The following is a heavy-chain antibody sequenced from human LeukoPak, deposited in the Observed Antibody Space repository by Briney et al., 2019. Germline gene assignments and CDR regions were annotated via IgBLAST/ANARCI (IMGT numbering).Heavy chain of an antibody. D-gene: IGHD3-10*01. Sequence: GESLKISCKGSGYRFTSYWIGWVRQMRGKGLEWMGIIYPGDSDTRYSPSFQGQVTISADKSITTAYLQWSSLKASDTAIYYCALPNLDSRSWFQFDYWGQGTLVTVSS. V-gene: IGHV5-51*01. CDR2: IYPGDSDT. CDR3: ALPNLDSRSWFQFDY. J-gene: IGHJ4*02. CDR1: GYRFTSYW.